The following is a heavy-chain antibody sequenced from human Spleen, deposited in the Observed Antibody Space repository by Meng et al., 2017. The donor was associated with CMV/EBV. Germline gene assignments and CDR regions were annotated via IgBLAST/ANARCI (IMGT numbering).Heavy chain of an antibody. CDR2: RNSDGSST. V-gene: IGHV3-74*01. J-gene: IGHJ4*02. CDR1: GFTFSNYW. Sequence: GESLKISCAASGFTFSNYWMHWVRQAPGKGLVWVSRRNSDGSSTSYADSVKGRFTISRDNAKNTLYLQMNSLRPEDTAVYYCARDMGGSTMIISFWGLGTLVTVSS. D-gene: IGHD3-22*01. CDR3: ARDMGGSTMIISF.